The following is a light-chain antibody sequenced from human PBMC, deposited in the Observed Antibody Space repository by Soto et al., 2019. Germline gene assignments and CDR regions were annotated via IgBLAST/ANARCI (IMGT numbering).Light chain of an antibody. CDR3: QQRKNWPPIT. Sequence: ESELAHSRGTRSLSTGERATLSCRASQSVSSSYLAWYQQKPGQAPRLLIYGASNRATGIPDRFSGSGSGTDFTLTISSLEPEDFAVYYCQQRKNWPPITFGQGTRLE. V-gene: IGKV3D-20*02. CDR2: GAS. CDR1: QSVSSSY. J-gene: IGKJ5*01.